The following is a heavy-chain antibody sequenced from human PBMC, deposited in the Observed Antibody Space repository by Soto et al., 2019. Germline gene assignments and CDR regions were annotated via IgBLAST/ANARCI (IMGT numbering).Heavy chain of an antibody. CDR1: GGTFSSYA. D-gene: IGHD2-21*01. CDR3: ARVPIRAVHYYYYAMDV. CDR2: IIPIFGTA. Sequence: QVQLVQSGAEVKKPGSSVKVSCKASGGTFSSYAISWVRQAPGQGLEWRGGIIPIFGTANYAQKFQGRVTITADESTSTAYMELSSVRSEDTAMYYCARVPIRAVHYYYYAMDVWGQGTTVTVSS. J-gene: IGHJ6*02. V-gene: IGHV1-69*01.